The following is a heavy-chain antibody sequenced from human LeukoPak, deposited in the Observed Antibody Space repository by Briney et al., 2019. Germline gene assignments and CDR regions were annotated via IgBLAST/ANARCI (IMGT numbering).Heavy chain of an antibody. V-gene: IGHV4-4*02. J-gene: IGHJ4*02. Sequence: SETLSLTCDVSGGSVTSTNWWTSFRQPPGKGLEWIGEVHLDGRTNYNPSLKSRLVMSADLPENHMSPKLTSVTAAATAVYFCAREGGFYRPLDYSGQGTLVTVSS. D-gene: IGHD3-3*01. CDR2: VHLDGRT. CDR3: AREGGFYRPLDY. CDR1: GGSVTSTNW.